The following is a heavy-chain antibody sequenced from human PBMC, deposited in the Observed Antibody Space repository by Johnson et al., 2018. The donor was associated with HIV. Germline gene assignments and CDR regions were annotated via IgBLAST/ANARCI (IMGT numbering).Heavy chain of an antibody. CDR3: AREWLYDALDI. Sequence: QLVESGGGLVQPGGSLRLSCAASGFTFSSYDMHWVRQATGKGLEWVANIKQDGSEKYYVDSVKGRFTISRDNARKSLYLQMNSLRAEDTAVYYCAREWLYDALDIWGQGTMVTVSS. CDR2: IKQDGSEK. V-gene: IGHV3-7*01. CDR1: GFTFSSYD. J-gene: IGHJ3*02. D-gene: IGHD3-22*01.